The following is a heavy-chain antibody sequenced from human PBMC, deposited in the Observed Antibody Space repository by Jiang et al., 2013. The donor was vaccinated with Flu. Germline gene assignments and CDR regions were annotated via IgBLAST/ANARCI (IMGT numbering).Heavy chain of an antibody. CDR1: GDSISTYY. CDR3: ARASGVPTPSGFDR. J-gene: IGHJ4*01. V-gene: IGHV4-59*01. CDR2: IWYSGRT. D-gene: IGHD3-10*01. Sequence: LLKPSETLSLTCTVSGDSISTYYWTWIRQPPGKGLEWIGYIWYSGRTNSKSSLKSRVTISLDMSKNQFSLNLRSVTAADTAVYYCARASGVPTPSGFDRWG.